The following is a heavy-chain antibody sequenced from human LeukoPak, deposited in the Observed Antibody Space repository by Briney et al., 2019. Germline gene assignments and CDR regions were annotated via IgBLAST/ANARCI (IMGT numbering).Heavy chain of an antibody. Sequence: GGSLRLSCAASGITVSSNYMSWVRQPPGKGLEWVSIIYSGGTTYYADSVQGRFTISRDNSKNTVYLQMNSLRVEDTAAYYCARDPRTTGKSNYGMDVWGQGTTVTVSS. CDR3: ARDPRTTGKSNYGMDV. D-gene: IGHD4-17*01. V-gene: IGHV3-53*01. J-gene: IGHJ6*02. CDR1: GITVSSNY. CDR2: IYSGGTT.